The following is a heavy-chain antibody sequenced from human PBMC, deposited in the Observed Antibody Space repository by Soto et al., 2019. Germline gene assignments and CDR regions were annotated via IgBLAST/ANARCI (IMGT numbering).Heavy chain of an antibody. CDR3: ASPHPYYYDSSGYYLLDF. CDR1: GGTFSSYA. J-gene: IGHJ4*02. D-gene: IGHD3-22*01. CDR2: IIPIFGTA. V-gene: IGHV1-69*06. Sequence: SVKVSCKASGGTFSSYAISWVRQAPGQGLEWMGGIIPIFGTANYAQKFQGRVTITADKSTSTAYMELSSLRSEDTAVYYCASPHPYYYDSSGYYLLDFWGQGTLVTVSS.